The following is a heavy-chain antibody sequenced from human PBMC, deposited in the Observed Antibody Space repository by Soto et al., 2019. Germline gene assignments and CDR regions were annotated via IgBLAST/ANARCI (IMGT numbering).Heavy chain of an antibody. CDR2: IGTAGDT. CDR1: GLNFGLSF. V-gene: IGHV3-13*01. CDR3: ARGGSSSSLDY. D-gene: IGHD6-13*01. J-gene: IGHJ4*02. Sequence: QPGGSLRLSCAASGLNFGLSFMIWMRQRPGKGLEWVSAIGTAGDTYYPGSVKGRFTISRENAKNSLYLQMNSLRAGDTAVYYCARGGSSSSLDYWGQGTLVTVSS.